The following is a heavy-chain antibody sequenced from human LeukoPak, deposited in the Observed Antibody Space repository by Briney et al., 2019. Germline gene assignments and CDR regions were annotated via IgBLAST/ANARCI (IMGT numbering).Heavy chain of an antibody. CDR3: ARDKLEPPYYYYYGMDV. CDR1: GGSISSGGYY. D-gene: IGHD1-14*01. CDR2: IYYSGST. Sequence: PSQTLSLTCTVSGGSISSGGYYWSWIRQHPGTGLEWIGYIYYSGSTYYNPSLKSRVTISVDTSKNQFSLKLSSVTAADTAVYYCARDKLEPPYYYYYGMDVWGQGTTVTVSS. V-gene: IGHV4-31*03. J-gene: IGHJ6*02.